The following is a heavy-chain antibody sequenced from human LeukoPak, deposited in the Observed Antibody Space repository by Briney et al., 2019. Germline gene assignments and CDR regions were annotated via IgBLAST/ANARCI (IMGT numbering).Heavy chain of an antibody. CDR1: GGTFSSYA. Sequence: ASVKVSCKASGGTFSSYAISWVRQAPGQGLEWMGGIIPIFGTANYAQKFQGRVTITTDESTSTAYMELSSLRSEDTAVYYCARAGYDFWSGLTFDYWGQGTLVTVSS. D-gene: IGHD3-3*01. J-gene: IGHJ4*02. CDR3: ARAGYDFWSGLTFDY. CDR2: IIPIFGTA. V-gene: IGHV1-69*05.